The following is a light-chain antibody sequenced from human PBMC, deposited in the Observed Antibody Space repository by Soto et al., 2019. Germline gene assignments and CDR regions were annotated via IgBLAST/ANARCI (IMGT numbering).Light chain of an antibody. CDR2: SAS. J-gene: IGKJ1*01. CDR1: QSVSSSY. Sequence: IVLTQSPGTLSLSPGERATLSCRASQSVSSSYLAWYQQKPGQAPRLLIYSASLKPAGIPDRFSGSGSGTDFTLTISRLEPEDFAVFYCQQYGTSPPTFGQGTKVDIK. V-gene: IGKV3-20*01. CDR3: QQYGTSPPT.